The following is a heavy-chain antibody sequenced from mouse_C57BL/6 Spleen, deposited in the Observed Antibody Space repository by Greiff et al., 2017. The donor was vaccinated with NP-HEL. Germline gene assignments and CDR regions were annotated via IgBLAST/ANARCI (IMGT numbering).Heavy chain of an antibody. D-gene: IGHD1-1*01. CDR3: ARGVYYYGSSYGYFDV. CDR2: INPNNGGT. J-gene: IGHJ1*03. V-gene: IGHV1-22*01. Sequence: VHVKQSGPELVKPGASVKMSCKASGYTFTDYNMHWVKQSHGKSLEWIGYINPNNGGTSYNQKFKGKATLTVNKSSSTAYMELRSLTSEDSAVYYCARGVYYYGSSYGYFDVWGTGTTVTVSS. CDR1: GYTFTDYN.